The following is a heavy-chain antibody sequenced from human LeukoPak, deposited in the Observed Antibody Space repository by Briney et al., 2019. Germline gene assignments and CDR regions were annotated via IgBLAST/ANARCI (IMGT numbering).Heavy chain of an antibody. CDR2: IYYSGST. Sequence: SETLSLTCTVSGGSISNYYWTWIRQPPGKGLEWIGYIYYSGSTNYNPSLKSRVSISVDTSNNQFSLKLNSVTAADTAVYYCARVLDSRFDYWGQGTLVTVSS. J-gene: IGHJ4*02. CDR3: ARVLDSRFDY. CDR1: GGSISNYY. V-gene: IGHV4-59*08. D-gene: IGHD3/OR15-3a*01.